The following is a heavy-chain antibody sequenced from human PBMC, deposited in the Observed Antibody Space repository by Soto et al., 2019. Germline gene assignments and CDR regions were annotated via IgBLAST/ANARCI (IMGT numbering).Heavy chain of an antibody. CDR2: ISGSGGST. CDR1: GFTFSSYA. V-gene: IGHV3-23*01. Sequence: GGSLRLSCAASGFTFSSYAMSWVRQAPGKGLEWVSAISGSGGSTYYADSVKGRFTISRDNSKNTLYLQMNSLRAEDTAVYYCAKAGLYYYDSSGYFHWGQGTLVTVSS. CDR3: AKAGLYYYDSSGYFH. D-gene: IGHD3-22*01. J-gene: IGHJ4*02.